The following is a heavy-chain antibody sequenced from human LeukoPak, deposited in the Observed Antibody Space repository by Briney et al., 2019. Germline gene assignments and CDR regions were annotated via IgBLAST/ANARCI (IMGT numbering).Heavy chain of an antibody. V-gene: IGHV4-31*03. D-gene: IGHD3-10*01. CDR2: IYNSGST. CDR1: GGSISSGGYY. CDR3: AREIYVVREIVIPSYCDY. J-gene: IGHJ4*02. Sequence: SETLSLTCTVSGGSISSGGYYWSWIRQLPGKGLEWIGYIYNSGSTYYNPLLKSRVTISVDTSKNQFSLKLSSVTAADTAVYYCAREIYVVREIVIPSYCDYWGQGTLVTVSS.